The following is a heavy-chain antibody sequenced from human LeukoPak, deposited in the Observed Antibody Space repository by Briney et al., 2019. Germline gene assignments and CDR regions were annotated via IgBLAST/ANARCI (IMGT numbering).Heavy chain of an antibody. Sequence: GGSLRLSCAASGFTFSSYSMNWVRQAPGKGLEWVSSISTTSSYIFYADSVKGRFTISRDNAKNSLYLQMNSLRAEDTAMYYCARDVPNDYWGQGTLVTVSS. CDR2: ISTTSSYI. V-gene: IGHV3-21*06. D-gene: IGHD3-10*02. CDR1: GFTFSSYS. CDR3: ARDVPNDY. J-gene: IGHJ4*02.